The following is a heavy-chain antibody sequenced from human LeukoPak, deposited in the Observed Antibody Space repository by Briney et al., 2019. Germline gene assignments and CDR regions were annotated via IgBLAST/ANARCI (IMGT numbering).Heavy chain of an antibody. CDR3: AKDRYSNHGNWFDP. J-gene: IGHJ5*02. CDR2: ISGSGGST. CDR1: GFTFSNYA. Sequence: KSGGSLRLSCAASGFTFSNYAMNWVRQAPGKGLEWVSGISGSGGSTYYADSVKGRFTISRDNSKNTLYLQMISLRAEDTAVYYCAKDRYSNHGNWFDPWGQGTLVTVFS. V-gene: IGHV3-23*01. D-gene: IGHD4-11*01.